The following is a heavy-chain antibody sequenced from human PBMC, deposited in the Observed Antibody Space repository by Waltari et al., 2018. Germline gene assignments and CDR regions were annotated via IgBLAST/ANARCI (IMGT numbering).Heavy chain of an antibody. CDR1: GFTFSSYS. CDR2: ISSSSSYI. V-gene: IGHV3-21*01. J-gene: IGHJ6*02. Sequence: EVQLVESGGGLVNPGGSLRLSCAASGFTFSSYSMNWVRQAPGKGLEWVSSISSSSSYIYYADSVKGRFTISRDNAKNSLYLQMNSLRAEDTAVYYCAREIGVVVAASYYYYGMDVWGQGTTVTVSS. D-gene: IGHD2-15*01. CDR3: AREIGVVVAASYYYYGMDV.